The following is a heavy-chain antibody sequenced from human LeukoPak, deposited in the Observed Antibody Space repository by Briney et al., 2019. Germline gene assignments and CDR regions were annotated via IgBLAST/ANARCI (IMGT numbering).Heavy chain of an antibody. CDR2: IYYSGST. D-gene: IGHD2-21*02. J-gene: IGHJ4*02. V-gene: IGHV4-31*03. CDR1: GGSISSGGYY. CDR3: VRCSLGTARYTDY. Sequence: SETLSLTCTVSGGSISSGGYYWSWIRQHPGKGLEWIGYIYYSGSTYYNPSLKSRVTISVDTSKNQFSLKLSSVTAADTAVYYCVRCSLGTARYTDYWGQGTLVTVSS.